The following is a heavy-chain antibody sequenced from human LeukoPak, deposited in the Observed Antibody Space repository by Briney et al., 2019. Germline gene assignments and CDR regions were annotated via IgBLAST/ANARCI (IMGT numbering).Heavy chain of an antibody. CDR1: GFTFRTFW. V-gene: IGHV3-7*01. CDR3: ARSGYYSYYFEF. J-gene: IGHJ4*02. CDR2: IKQDGSEK. Sequence: GGSLRLSCATSGFTFRTFWMTWVRHVPGRGLEWVVNIKQDGSEKNYVDSVRGRFTISRDNTQNSLHLQMNSLRVEDTATYYCARSGYYSYYFEFWGQGTLVTVSS. D-gene: IGHD3-22*01.